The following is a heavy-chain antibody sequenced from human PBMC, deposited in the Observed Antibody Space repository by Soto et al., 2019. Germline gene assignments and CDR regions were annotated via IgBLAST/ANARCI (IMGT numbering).Heavy chain of an antibody. J-gene: IGHJ6*03. Sequence: QVQLVQSGAEVKKPGSSVKVSCKASGGTFSSYTISWVRQAPGQGLEWMGRIIPILGIANYAQKLQGRVTITADKSTSTAYMELSSLRSEDTAVYYCAREKIHAYYYYYMDVWGKGTTVTVSS. CDR1: GGTFSSYT. CDR3: AREKIHAYYYYYMDV. V-gene: IGHV1-69*08. CDR2: IIPILGIA.